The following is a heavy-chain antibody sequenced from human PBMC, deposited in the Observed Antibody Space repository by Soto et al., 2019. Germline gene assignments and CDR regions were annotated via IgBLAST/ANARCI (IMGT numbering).Heavy chain of an antibody. D-gene: IGHD1-26*01. J-gene: IGHJ4*02. CDR2: MQPSTGRT. CDR1: GYSFTSLD. CDR3: ARGVSAGVDY. V-gene: IGHV1-8*01. Sequence: QVQLVQSGAEVREPGASVKVSCKASGYSFTSLDINWVRQTAGQGLEWMGWMQPSTGRTGYAQKFQGRVTMTRDTSINTAYMELTTITSDDTAVYYCARGVSAGVDYWGQGTLVTVSS.